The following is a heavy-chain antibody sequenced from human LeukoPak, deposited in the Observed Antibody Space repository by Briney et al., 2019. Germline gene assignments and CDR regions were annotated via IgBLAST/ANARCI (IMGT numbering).Heavy chain of an antibody. J-gene: IGHJ4*02. Sequence: PSETLSLTCTVSGGSISSYYWSWIRQTPGKGLEWIGYIYYSGSTNYNPSLKSRVTISVDTSKNQFSLKLSSVTAADTAVYYCARDNSSDSISPFFDYWGQGTLVTVSS. D-gene: IGHD3-22*01. V-gene: IGHV4-59*01. CDR1: GGSISSYY. CDR3: ARDNSSDSISPFFDY. CDR2: IYYSGST.